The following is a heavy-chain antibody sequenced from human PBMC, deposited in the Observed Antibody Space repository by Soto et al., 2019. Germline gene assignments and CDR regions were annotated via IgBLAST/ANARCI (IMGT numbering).Heavy chain of an antibody. CDR2: ISSSSSTI. J-gene: IGHJ4*02. CDR3: ARESLGRYRNSY. CDR1: GFTFSSYS. D-gene: IGHD1-1*01. Sequence: EVQLVESGGGLVQPGGSLRLSCAASGFTFSSYSMNWVRQAPGKGLEWVSYISSSSSTIYYADSVKGRFTISRHNAKNSLYLQKNSLSAEDTAVYYCARESLGRYRNSYWGQGTLVTVSS. V-gene: IGHV3-48*01.